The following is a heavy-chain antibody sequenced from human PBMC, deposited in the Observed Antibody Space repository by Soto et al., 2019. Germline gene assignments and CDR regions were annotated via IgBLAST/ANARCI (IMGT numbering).Heavy chain of an antibody. V-gene: IGHV4-30-2*06. CDR1: GGSISSGGYS. Sequence: SETLSLTCTVSGGSISSGGYSWTWIRQSPGKGLEWIGYTYQSGSAYYNPSLKSRVTTSVDRSKNQSSLNLTSVTAADTAVYYCARDYYGMDVWGQGTTVTVSS. CDR2: TYQSGSA. CDR3: ARDYYGMDV. J-gene: IGHJ6*02.